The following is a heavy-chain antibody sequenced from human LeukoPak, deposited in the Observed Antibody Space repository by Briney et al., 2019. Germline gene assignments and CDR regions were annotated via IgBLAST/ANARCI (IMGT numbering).Heavy chain of an antibody. CDR2: INYSGGST. V-gene: IGHV3-23*01. D-gene: IGHD2/OR15-2a*01. J-gene: IGHJ4*02. CDR3: SRLIIARTPFYFDY. Sequence: GGSLRLSCAASGFTFSSNAMSWVRQAPGKGLEWVSGINYSGGSTYYADSVKGRFTISRDNSKNTLFLQLNNLRAEDTAVYFCSRLIIARTPFYFDYWGQGTLVTVSS. CDR1: GFTFSSNA.